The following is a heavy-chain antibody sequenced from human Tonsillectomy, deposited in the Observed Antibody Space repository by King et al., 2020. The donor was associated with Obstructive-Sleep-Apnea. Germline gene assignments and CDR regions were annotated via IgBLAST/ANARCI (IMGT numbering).Heavy chain of an antibody. CDR1: GGTISSTNYY. J-gene: IGHJ6*02. Sequence: MQLQESSPGLVKPSETLSLTCTVSGGTISSTNYYWGWIRQPPGKGLEWIGNIYYSGNTYYNPSLKSRVTISVDTSKNQFSLKLSSVPAADTAVYYCVRDWAPDPYYYDGMDVRGQGTTVTVSS. D-gene: IGHD2-2*01. CDR2: IYYSGNT. V-gene: IGHV4-39*07. CDR3: VRDWAPDPYYYDGMDV.